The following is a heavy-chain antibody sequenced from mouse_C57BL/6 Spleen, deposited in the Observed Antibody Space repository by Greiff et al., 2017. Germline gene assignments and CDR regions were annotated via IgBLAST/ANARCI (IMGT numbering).Heavy chain of an antibody. CDR1: GYAFSSYW. J-gene: IGHJ4*01. Sequence: QVQLKESGAELVKPGASVKISCKASGYAFSSYWMNWVKQRPGKGLEWIGQIYPGDGDTNYNGKFKGKATLTADKSSSTAYMQLSSLTSEDSAVYFCARTDDYEYAMDYWGQGTSVTVSS. CDR3: ARTDDYEYAMDY. D-gene: IGHD2-4*01. V-gene: IGHV1-80*01. CDR2: IYPGDGDT.